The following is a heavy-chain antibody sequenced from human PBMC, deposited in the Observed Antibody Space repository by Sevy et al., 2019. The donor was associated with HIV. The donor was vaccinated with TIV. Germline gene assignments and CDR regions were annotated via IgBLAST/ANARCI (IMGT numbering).Heavy chain of an antibody. CDR2: ISYDGSNK. J-gene: IGHJ4*02. CDR1: GFTFSSYG. V-gene: IGHV3-30*18. Sequence: GGSLRLSCAASGFTFSSYGMHWVRQAPGKGLEWVAAISYDGSNKYYADSVKGRFTISRDNSKNTLYLQMNSLRAEDTAVYYCAKGPLDIVVVPAAIFRWGQGTLVTVSS. CDR3: AKGPLDIVVVPAAIFR. D-gene: IGHD2-2*01.